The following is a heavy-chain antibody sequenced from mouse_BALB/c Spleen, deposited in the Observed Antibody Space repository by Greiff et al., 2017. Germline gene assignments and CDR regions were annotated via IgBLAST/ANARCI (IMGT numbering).Heavy chain of an antibody. CDR3: TRDPGYGGYAMDY. V-gene: IGHV5-6-4*01. J-gene: IGHJ4*01. Sequence: EVQVVESGGGLVKPGGSLKLSCAASGFTFSSYTMSWVRQTPEKRLEWVATISSGGSYTYYPDSVKGRFTISRDNAKNTLYLQMSSLKSEDTAMYYCTRDPGYGGYAMDYWGQGTSVTVSS. CDR2: ISSGGSYT. D-gene: IGHD1-1*02. CDR1: GFTFSSYT.